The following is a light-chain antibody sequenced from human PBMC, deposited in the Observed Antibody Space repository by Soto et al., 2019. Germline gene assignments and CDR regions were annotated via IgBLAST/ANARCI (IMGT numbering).Light chain of an antibody. V-gene: IGKV3-15*01. CDR3: QHYNEWPPWT. J-gene: IGKJ1*01. CDR2: GAS. Sequence: DIVMTQSPATLSVSPGERATLSCRASQSVRNNLAWYQQKPGQAPRLLIFGASTRATGTPARFNGSGSGTEFTLTISSLQSEGFAVYYCQHYNEWPPWTFGQGTKVDIK. CDR1: QSVRNN.